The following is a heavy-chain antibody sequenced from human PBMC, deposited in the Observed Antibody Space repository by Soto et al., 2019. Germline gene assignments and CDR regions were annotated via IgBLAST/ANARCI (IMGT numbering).Heavy chain of an antibody. D-gene: IGHD4-17*01. Sequence: PVGSLRLSCTASGFSLSSAWMNWVRQDPEKGLEWVGRIKSKTDGGTTDYAAPVKGRFTISRDDSKNTLYLQMNSLKTEDTVVYYCTTVLYGDYYWYFDLWGRGTLVTVSS. CDR1: GFSLSSAW. CDR2: IKSKTDGGTT. CDR3: TTVLYGDYYWYFDL. J-gene: IGHJ2*01. V-gene: IGHV3-15*07.